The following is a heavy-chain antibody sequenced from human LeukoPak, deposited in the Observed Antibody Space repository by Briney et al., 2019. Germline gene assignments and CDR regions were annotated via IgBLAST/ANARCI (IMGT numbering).Heavy chain of an antibody. J-gene: IGHJ4*02. Sequence: SETLSLTCTVSGGSISSYYWSWIRQPAGKGLEWIGRIYSSGSTNYNPSLKSRVTMSVDMSRNQLSLKLSSVTAADTAVYYCARVSPGGNSDYLGQGTLVTVSS. CDR3: ARVSPGGNSDY. CDR2: IYSSGST. D-gene: IGHD4-23*01. CDR1: GGSISSYY. V-gene: IGHV4-4*07.